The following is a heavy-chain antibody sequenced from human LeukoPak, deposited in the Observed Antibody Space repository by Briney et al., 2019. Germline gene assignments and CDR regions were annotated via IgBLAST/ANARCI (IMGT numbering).Heavy chain of an antibody. V-gene: IGHV3-30*03. CDR1: GFTFSSYA. CDR2: ILHDGSNK. Sequence: SLRLSCAASGFTFSSYAMHWVRQAPGKGLEWVAVILHDGSNKQYADSVKGRFTISRDNSKNTLYLQINSLRAEDTAVYYCATLSGDSHGYDYWGLGTLVTVSS. D-gene: IGHD5-18*01. CDR3: ATLSGDSHGYDY. J-gene: IGHJ4*02.